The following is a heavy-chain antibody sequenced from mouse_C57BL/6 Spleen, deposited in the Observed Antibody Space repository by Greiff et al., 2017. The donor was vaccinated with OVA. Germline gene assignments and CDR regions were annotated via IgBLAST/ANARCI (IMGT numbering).Heavy chain of an antibody. V-gene: IGHV1-82*01. Sequence: QVQLQQSGPELVKPGASVKISCKASGYAFSSSWMNWVKQRPGKGLEWIGRIYPGDGDTNYNGKFKGNATLTADKSSSTAYMQLSSLTSEDSAVYFCARGYYYGSSWGQGTSVTVSS. CDR1: GYAFSSSW. J-gene: IGHJ4*01. D-gene: IGHD1-1*01. CDR3: ARGYYYGSS. CDR2: IYPGDGDT.